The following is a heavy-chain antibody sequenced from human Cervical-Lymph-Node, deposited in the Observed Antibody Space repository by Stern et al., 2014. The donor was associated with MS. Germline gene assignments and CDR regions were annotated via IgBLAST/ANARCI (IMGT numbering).Heavy chain of an antibody. J-gene: IGHJ6*02. CDR2: ISKAGRRT. V-gene: IGHV3-23*04. CDR1: GFIFGSYD. CDR3: ASEDYDYNMDV. Sequence: VQLVESGGGLVQPGGSLRLSSVGSGFIFGSYDMSWVRQAPGKGLEWVLTISKAGRRTHYADSVKGRFTISRDNAKNTLFLQMNSLRGEDTAIYYAASEDYDYNMDVWGQGTTVTVSS.